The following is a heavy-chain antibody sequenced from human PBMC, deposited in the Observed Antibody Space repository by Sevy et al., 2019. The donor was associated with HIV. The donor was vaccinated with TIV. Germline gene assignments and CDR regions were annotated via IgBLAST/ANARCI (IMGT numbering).Heavy chain of an antibody. Sequence: GGSLRLSCTASGFIFGDYGMSWVRQAPGKGLEWIVFFKSKSHGGTTENAASVKGRFTISRDDSKNIVYLQMSNLKTEDTAVYYCTRWSGSQSIFDYWGQGTLVTVSS. CDR3: TRWSGSQSIFDY. CDR1: GFIFGDYG. D-gene: IGHD1-26*01. J-gene: IGHJ4*02. V-gene: IGHV3-49*04. CDR2: FKSKSHGGTT.